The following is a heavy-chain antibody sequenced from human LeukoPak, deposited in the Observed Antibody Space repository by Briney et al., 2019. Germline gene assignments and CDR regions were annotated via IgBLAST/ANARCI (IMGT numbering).Heavy chain of an antibody. CDR1: GFTFSSYA. J-gene: IGHJ4*02. CDR3: ASEGG. V-gene: IGHV3-30*01. CDR2: ISYDGSNK. Sequence: GGSLRLSCAASGFTFSSYAMHWVRQAPGKGLEWVAVISYDGSNKYYADSVKGRFTISRDNSKNTLYLQMNSLRVEDTAVYYCASEGGWGQGTLVTVSS. D-gene: IGHD3-16*01.